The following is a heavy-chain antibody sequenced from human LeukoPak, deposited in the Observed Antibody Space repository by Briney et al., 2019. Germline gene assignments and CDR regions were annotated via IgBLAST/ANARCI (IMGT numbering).Heavy chain of an antibody. V-gene: IGHV1-46*01. J-gene: IGHJ4*02. CDR2: INPSGGST. Sequence: ASVKVSCKAPGYTFTSYYMHWVRQAPGQGLEWMGIINPSGGSTSYAQKFQGRVTMTRDTSTSTVYMELSSLRSEDTAVYYCAREAQWFGELLYGGLDYWGQGTLVTVSS. D-gene: IGHD3-10*01. CDR1: GYTFTSYY. CDR3: AREAQWFGELLYGGLDY.